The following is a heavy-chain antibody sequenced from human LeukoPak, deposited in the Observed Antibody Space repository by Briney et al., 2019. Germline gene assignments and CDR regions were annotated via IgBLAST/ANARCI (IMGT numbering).Heavy chain of an antibody. CDR3: ARLGIVGAAVDY. CDR2: IYSGGST. J-gene: IGHJ4*02. D-gene: IGHD1-26*01. V-gene: IGHV3-66*01. Sequence: GGSLRLSCAASGFTFSSNYMSWVRQAPGKGLEWVSVIYSGGSTYYADSVKGRFTISRENSKNTLYLQMNSLRAEDTAVYYCARLGIVGAAVDYWGQGPLVTVSS. CDR1: GFTFSSNY.